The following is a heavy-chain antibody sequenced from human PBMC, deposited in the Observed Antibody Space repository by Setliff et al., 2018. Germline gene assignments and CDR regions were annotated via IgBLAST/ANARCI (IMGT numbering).Heavy chain of an antibody. J-gene: IGHJ4*02. V-gene: IGHV4-31*03. CDR3: ARVFSSGWGKYYFDY. Sequence: PSETLSLTCTVSGGSISSGGYYWSWIRQHPGKGLEWIGYIYYSGSTYYNPSLKSRVTISVDTSKNQFSLKLSSVTAADTAVYHCARVFSSGWGKYYFDYWGQGTLVTVSS. CDR1: GGSISSGGYY. D-gene: IGHD6-19*01. CDR2: IYYSGST.